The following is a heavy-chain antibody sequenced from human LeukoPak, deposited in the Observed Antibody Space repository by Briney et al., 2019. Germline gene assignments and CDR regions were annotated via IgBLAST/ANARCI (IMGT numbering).Heavy chain of an antibody. J-gene: IGHJ4*02. CDR3: ASQRVSPASGDFVDY. CDR1: GGSISSGGYY. V-gene: IGHV4-31*03. Sequence: PSQTLSLTCTVSGGSISSGGYYWSWIRQHPGKGLEWIGYIYYSGSTYYNPSLKSRVTISVDTSKNQFSLKLSSVTAADTAVYYCASQRVSPASGDFVDYWGQGTLVTVSS. CDR2: IYYSGST. D-gene: IGHD7-27*01.